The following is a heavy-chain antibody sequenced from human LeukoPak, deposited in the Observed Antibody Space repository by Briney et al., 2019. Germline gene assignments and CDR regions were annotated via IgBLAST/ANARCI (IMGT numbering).Heavy chain of an antibody. CDR2: ISSSSSYI. J-gene: IGHJ4*02. Sequence: GGSLRLSCAASGFTFSSYSMNWVRQAPGKGLEWVSSISSSSSYIYYADSVKGRFTISRDNAKNSLYLQMNSLRAEDTAVYYCARGRGVRGVINFIDYWGQGTLVTVSS. V-gene: IGHV3-21*01. CDR1: GFTFSSYS. D-gene: IGHD3-10*01. CDR3: ARGRGVRGVINFIDY.